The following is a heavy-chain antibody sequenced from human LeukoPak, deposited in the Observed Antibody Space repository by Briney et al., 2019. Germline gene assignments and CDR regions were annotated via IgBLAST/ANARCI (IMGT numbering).Heavy chain of an antibody. CDR2: LYSSGST. CDR1: GGSISSSSYY. CDR3: ARLPFGGASHDY. J-gene: IGHJ4*02. D-gene: IGHD3-10*01. Sequence: SETLSLTCSVSGGSISSSSYYWGWIRQPPGKGLEWIGSLYSSGSTFYNPSLKSRVTISADTSKNQFSLKLSSVTAADTAVYYCARLPFGGASHDYWGQGTLVTVSS. V-gene: IGHV4-39*07.